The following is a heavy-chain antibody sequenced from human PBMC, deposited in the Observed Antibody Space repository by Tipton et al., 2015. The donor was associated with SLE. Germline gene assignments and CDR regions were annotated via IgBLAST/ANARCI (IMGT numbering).Heavy chain of an antibody. D-gene: IGHD5-18*01. CDR2: VHGTGNT. CDR3: ARRPLDSGYIGGMDV. J-gene: IGHJ6*02. CDR1: GGSITSNF. Sequence: GLVKPSETLSLTCSVSGGSITSNFWSWIRRPPGKELEWIGYVHGTGNTNYNPSLKSRVSISVDMSKRQFSLTLISVTAADTAIYYCARRPLDSGYIGGMDVWGQGTTVTVS. V-gene: IGHV4-59*01.